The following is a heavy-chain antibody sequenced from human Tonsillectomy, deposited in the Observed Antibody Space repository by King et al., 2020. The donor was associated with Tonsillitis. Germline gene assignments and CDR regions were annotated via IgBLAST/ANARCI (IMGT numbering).Heavy chain of an antibody. CDR2: ISDDGSNK. J-gene: IGHJ6*02. CDR1: GFTFSSYA. V-gene: IGHV3-30*04. Sequence: VQLVESGGGVVQPGRSLRLSCAASGFTFSSYAMHWVRQAPGKGLEWVALISDDGSNKYYADSVKGRFTISRDNSKNTLYLQMNSLRAEDTAVYYCARDDYCSGDNGNVRGMDVWGQGTTVTVSS. D-gene: IGHD2-15*01. CDR3: ARDDYCSGDNGNVRGMDV.